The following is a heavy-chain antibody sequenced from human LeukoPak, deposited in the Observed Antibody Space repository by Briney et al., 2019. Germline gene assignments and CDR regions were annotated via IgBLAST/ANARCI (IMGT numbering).Heavy chain of an antibody. CDR1: GGSFIPYY. CDR3: ARGGFYCGGDCYVDY. J-gene: IGHJ4*02. CDR2: INHSGST. Sequence: SETLSLTCAVYGGSFIPYYWSWIRQPPGKGLEWIGEINHSGSTNYNPSLKSRVTISVDTSKNQFSLKLSSVTAADTAVYYCARGGFYCGGDCYVDYWGQGTLVSVSS. V-gene: IGHV4-34*01. D-gene: IGHD2-21*02.